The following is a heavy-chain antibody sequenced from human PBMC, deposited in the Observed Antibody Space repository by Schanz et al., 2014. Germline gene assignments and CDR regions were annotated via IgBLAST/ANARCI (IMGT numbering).Heavy chain of an antibody. V-gene: IGHV4-34*11. CDR3: ATIPRGNIYGYFDY. Sequence: QVQLQQWGAGLLKPSETLSLTCAVSGGPFSGYWGWIRQPPGKGLEWIAYLLSSERAKYNPSLDSRSTLSLDTSKSQFSLHLRYVTAADTAVYYCATIPRGNIYGYFDYWGQGSLVTVSS. D-gene: IGHD5-18*01. CDR1: GGPFSGY. CDR2: LLSSERA. J-gene: IGHJ4*02.